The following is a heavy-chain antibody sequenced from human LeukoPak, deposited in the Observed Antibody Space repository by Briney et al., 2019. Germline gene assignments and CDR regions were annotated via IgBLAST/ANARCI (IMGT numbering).Heavy chain of an antibody. CDR2: IWYDGSNK. J-gene: IGHJ4*02. V-gene: IGHV3-33*06. D-gene: IGHD2-2*01. CDR1: GFTFSSYG. Sequence: GRSLRLSCAASGFTFSSYGMHWVRQAPGKGLEWVAVIWYDGSNKYYADSVKGRFTISRDNSKNTLYLQMNSLRAEDTAVYYCAKKGSPGYCSSTSCYFDYWGQGTLVTVSS. CDR3: AKKGSPGYCSSTSCYFDY.